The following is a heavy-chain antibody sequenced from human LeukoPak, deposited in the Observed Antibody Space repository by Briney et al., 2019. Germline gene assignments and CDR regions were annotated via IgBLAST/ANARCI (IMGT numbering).Heavy chain of an antibody. CDR3: ALPYYDSSGYAQSWFDP. Sequence: ASVKVSCKVSGYTLTELSMHWVRQAPGKGLEWMGGFDPEDGETIYAQKFQGRVTMTEDTSTDTAYMELSSLRSEDTAVYYCALPYYDSSGYAQSWFDPWGQGTLVTVSS. J-gene: IGHJ5*02. CDR2: FDPEDGET. V-gene: IGHV1-24*01. CDR1: GYTLTELS. D-gene: IGHD3-22*01.